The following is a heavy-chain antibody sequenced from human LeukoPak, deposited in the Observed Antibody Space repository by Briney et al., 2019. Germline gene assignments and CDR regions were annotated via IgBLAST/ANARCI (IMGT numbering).Heavy chain of an antibody. CDR3: AKGSYSSSWYLKYYYYGMDV. D-gene: IGHD6-13*01. V-gene: IGHV3-23*01. Sequence: GGSLRLSCAASGFTFSSYAMSWDRQAPGKGLEWVSGISGSGGSTYYVDSVKGRFTFSRDNSKNTLYLQMNSLRAEDTAVYYCAKGSYSSSWYLKYYYYGMDVWGQGTTVTVSS. CDR2: ISGSGGST. J-gene: IGHJ6*02. CDR1: GFTFSSYA.